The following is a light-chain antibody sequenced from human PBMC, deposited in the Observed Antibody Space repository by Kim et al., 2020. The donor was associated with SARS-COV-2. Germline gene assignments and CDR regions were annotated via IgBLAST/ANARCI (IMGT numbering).Light chain of an antibody. Sequence: DIQMTQSPSFLSASVGDRVTITCRASRGIGNDLGWYQQKPGKAPKRLIYAASTLQSGVPSRFSGSASGTESGTEFTLTIPSLQADDFATYHSLQSHSYPRAFGQRTTVDIK. V-gene: IGKV1-17*01. CDR1: RGIGND. CDR3: LQSHSYPRA. CDR2: AAS. J-gene: IGKJ1*01.